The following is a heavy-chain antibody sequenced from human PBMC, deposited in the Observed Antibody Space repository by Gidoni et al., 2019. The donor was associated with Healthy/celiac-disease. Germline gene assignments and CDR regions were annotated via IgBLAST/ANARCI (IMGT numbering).Heavy chain of an antibody. CDR3: AREGVVAANDY. D-gene: IGHD2-15*01. Sequence: EVQLVESGGGLFKPGGSLRFSCAPSGFTFSSYSMNWVRQAPGKGLEWVLAISSSSSYIYYADSVKGRFTISRDNAKNSLYLQMNSLRAEETAVYYCAREGVVAANDYWGQGTLVTVSS. V-gene: IGHV3-21*01. CDR2: ISSSSSYI. CDR1: GFTFSSYS. J-gene: IGHJ4*02.